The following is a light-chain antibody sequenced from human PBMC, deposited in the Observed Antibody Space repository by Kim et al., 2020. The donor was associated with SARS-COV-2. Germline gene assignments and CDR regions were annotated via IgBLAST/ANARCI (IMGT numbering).Light chain of an antibody. J-gene: IGKJ2*03. CDR3: QQYYSTPPS. V-gene: IGKV4-1*01. CDR2: WAS. Sequence: RATLNCKYSQTDFYNSNNKNYLAWYQQKPGQAPKLLIYWASIRESGVSDRFSGSGSETDFTLTISSLQAEDVAVYYCQQYYSTPPSFGQGTKLEI. CDR1: QTDFYNSNNKNY.